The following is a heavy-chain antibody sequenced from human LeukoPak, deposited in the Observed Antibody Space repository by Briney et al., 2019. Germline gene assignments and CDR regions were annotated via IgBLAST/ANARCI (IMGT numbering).Heavy chain of an antibody. D-gene: IGHD3-10*01. Sequence: SETLSLTCTVSGGSISSGGYYWTWIRQLPGKGLEWIGHIYYSGTTYYNPSLKSRVTISVDTSKNQFSLKLTSVTAADTAVYYCARDRGNDDFDIWGKGQWSPSLQ. J-gene: IGHJ3*02. CDR3: ARDRGNDDFDI. CDR1: GGSISSGGYY. V-gene: IGHV4-31*03. CDR2: IYYSGTT.